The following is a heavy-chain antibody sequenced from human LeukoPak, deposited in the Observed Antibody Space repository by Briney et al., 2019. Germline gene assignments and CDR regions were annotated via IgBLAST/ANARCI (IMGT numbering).Heavy chain of an antibody. CDR1: GFTFNDYY. CDR3: ARAPTNYYGMDV. CDR2: ISSSGSTI. D-gene: IGHD5-12*01. V-gene: IGHV3-11*01. J-gene: IGHJ6*02. Sequence: SGGSLRLSCAASGFTFNDYYMSWIRQAPGKGLEWVSYISSSGSTIYYADSVKGRFTISRDNAKNSLYLQMNSLRAEDTAVYYCARAPTNYYGMDVWGQGTTVTVSS.